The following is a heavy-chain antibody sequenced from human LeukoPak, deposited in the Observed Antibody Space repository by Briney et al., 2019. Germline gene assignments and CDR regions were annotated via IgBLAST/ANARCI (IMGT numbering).Heavy chain of an antibody. J-gene: IGHJ4*02. CDR2: ISGSADGT. CDR1: GFTFGSHA. CDR3: AKGIGGTLFDY. V-gene: IGHV3-23*01. D-gene: IGHD4-23*01. Sequence: GGSLRLSCAASGFTFGSHAMSWVRQAPGKGLEWVSTISGSADGTHYRDSVKGRSTISRDNSKNTLFLQMNSLSAADTAVYYCAKGIGGTLFDYWGQGTLVTVSS.